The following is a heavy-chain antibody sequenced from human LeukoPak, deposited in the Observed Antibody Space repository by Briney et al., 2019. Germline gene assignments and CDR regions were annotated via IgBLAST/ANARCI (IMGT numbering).Heavy chain of an antibody. J-gene: IGHJ3*02. CDR3: ARGGRPPRRAAAGYDASDI. D-gene: IGHD6-13*01. CDR2: NNPNSGGT. V-gene: IGHV1-2*04. CDR1: GYTFTGYY. Sequence: GASVKVSCKASGYTFTGYYMHWVRQAPGQGLEWMGWNNPNSGGTNYAQKFQGWVTMTRDTSISTAYMELSRLRSDDTAVYYCARGGRPPRRAAAGYDASDIWGQGTMVTVSS.